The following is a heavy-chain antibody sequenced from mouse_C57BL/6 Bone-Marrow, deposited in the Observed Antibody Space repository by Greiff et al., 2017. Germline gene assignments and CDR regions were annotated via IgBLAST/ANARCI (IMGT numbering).Heavy chain of an antibody. V-gene: IGHV1-50*01. CDR2: IDPSDSYT. D-gene: IGHD1-1*01. J-gene: IGHJ2*01. Sequence: QVQLQQPGAELVKPGASVKLSCKASGYTFTSYWMQWVKQRPGQGLEWIGEIDPSDSYTNYNQKFKGKATLTVDTSSSTAYVQLSSLTSEDSAVYYCARDGSPFFDYWGQGTTLTVSS. CDR3: ARDGSPFFDY. CDR1: GYTFTSYW.